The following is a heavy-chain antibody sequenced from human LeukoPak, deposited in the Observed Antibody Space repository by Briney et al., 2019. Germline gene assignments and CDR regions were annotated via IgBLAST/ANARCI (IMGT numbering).Heavy chain of an antibody. V-gene: IGHV1-69*06. J-gene: IGHJ3*02. CDR1: GGTFSSYA. D-gene: IGHD3-22*01. CDR3: AREGYYDSSGYYYGYDAFDI. CDR2: IIPIFGTA. Sequence: ASVKVSCKASGGTFSSYAISWVRQAPGQGLEWMGGIIPIFGTANYAQKFQGRVTITADKSTSTAYMELSSLRSEDTAVYYCAREGYYDSSGYYYGYDAFDIWGQGTMVTVSS.